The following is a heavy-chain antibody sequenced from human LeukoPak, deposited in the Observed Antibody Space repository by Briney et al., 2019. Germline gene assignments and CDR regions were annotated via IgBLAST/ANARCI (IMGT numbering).Heavy chain of an antibody. CDR2: INHSGST. Sequence: SETLSLTCAVYGGSFSGYYWSWIRQPPGKGLEWIGEINHSGSTNYNPSLKSRVTISVDKSKNQFSLKLSSVTAADTAVYYCARDGYSSSWPRGYFDLWGRGTLVTVSS. J-gene: IGHJ2*01. D-gene: IGHD6-13*01. V-gene: IGHV4-34*01. CDR1: GGSFSGYY. CDR3: ARDGYSSSWPRGYFDL.